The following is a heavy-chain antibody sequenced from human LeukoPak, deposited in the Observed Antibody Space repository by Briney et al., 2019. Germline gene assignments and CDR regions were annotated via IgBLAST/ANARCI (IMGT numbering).Heavy chain of an antibody. D-gene: IGHD1-1*01. CDR1: GGSIGSSSYY. CDR2: VFYTGST. V-gene: IGHV4-39*01. Sequence: PSETLSLTCTVSGGSIGSSSYYWGWIRQPPGKGLEWIGSVFYTGSTSYNSSLKSRVTISVDTSKNQFSLKLNSVTAADTAVYYCAKRTGLGYRGQGTLVTVSS. J-gene: IGHJ4*02. CDR3: AKRTGLGY.